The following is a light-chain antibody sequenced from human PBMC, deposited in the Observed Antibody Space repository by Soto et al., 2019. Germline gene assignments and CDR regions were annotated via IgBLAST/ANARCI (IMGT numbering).Light chain of an antibody. V-gene: IGKV2-28*01. Sequence: DVVMTQSALSLPVTPGEPASISCRSSQSLLHRNGYNYLDWYLQKPGQSPHLLIYLGFNRASGVPDRFSGSGSGTNCTLKISRLEAEDVGIYYFLHALLTPSTFGQGTKLEI. CDR2: LGF. J-gene: IGKJ2*01. CDR1: QSLLHRNGYNY. CDR3: LHALLTPST.